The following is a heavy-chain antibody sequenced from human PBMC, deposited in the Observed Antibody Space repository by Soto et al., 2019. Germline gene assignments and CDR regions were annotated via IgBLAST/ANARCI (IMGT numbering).Heavy chain of an antibody. Sequence: QVQLVESGGGVVQPGRSLRLSCAASGFTFSSYGMHWVRQAPGKGLEWVAVIWYDGSNKYYADSVKGRFTISRDNSKNTLYLQMNRLRAEDTAVYYFARSEEGLRLGWFDPWGQGTLVTVSS. CDR2: IWYDGSNK. J-gene: IGHJ5*02. D-gene: IGHD2-15*01. V-gene: IGHV3-33*01. CDR3: ARSEEGLRLGWFDP. CDR1: GFTFSSYG.